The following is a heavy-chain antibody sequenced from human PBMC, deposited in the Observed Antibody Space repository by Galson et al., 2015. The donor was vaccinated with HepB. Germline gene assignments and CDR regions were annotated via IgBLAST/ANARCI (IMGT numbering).Heavy chain of an antibody. J-gene: IGHJ4*02. D-gene: IGHD1-1*01. Sequence: SLRLSCAASGFTFSRLGMTWVRQAPGKGLECVSAIGVRGTTDYSDSVKGRFIISRDNSKNMLYLQMNNLRAVDTAVYYCAKGTTDIDYWGQGTLVTVSS. V-gene: IGHV3-23*01. CDR2: IGVRGTT. CDR1: GFTFSRLG. CDR3: AKGTTDIDY.